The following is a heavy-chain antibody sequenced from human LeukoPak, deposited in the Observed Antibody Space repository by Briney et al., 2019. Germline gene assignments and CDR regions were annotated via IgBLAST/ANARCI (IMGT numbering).Heavy chain of an antibody. CDR3: ASTLSSGWSFDY. CDR1: GGSISSSSYS. J-gene: IGHJ4*02. CDR2: IYYSGST. Sequence: PSETLSLTCTVSGGSISSSSYSWGWIRQPPGKGLEWIGSIYYSGSTYYNPSLKSRVTISVDTSKNQFSLKLSSVTAADTAVYYCASTLSSGWSFDYWGQGTLVTVSS. D-gene: IGHD6-19*01. V-gene: IGHV4-39*01.